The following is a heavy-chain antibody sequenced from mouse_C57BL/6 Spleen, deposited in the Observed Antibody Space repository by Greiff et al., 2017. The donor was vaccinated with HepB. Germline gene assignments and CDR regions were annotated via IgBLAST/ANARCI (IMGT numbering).Heavy chain of an antibody. CDR3: AIYLYVPYYFDY. Sequence: EVKLVESGGGLVQPGGSLSLSCAASGFTFTDYYMSWVRQPPGKALEWLGFIRNKANGYTTEYSASVKGWFTISRDNSQSILYLQMNALRAEDSATYYCAIYLYVPYYFDYWGQGTTLTVSS. J-gene: IGHJ2*01. CDR2: IRNKANGYTT. V-gene: IGHV7-3*01. D-gene: IGHD1-1*01. CDR1: GFTFTDYY.